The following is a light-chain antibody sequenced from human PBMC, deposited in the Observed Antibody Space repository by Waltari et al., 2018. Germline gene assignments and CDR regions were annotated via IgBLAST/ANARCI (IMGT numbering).Light chain of an antibody. Sequence: EIVITLCPIRVTGNSGEPPYRSYRSSQSLLYSNGHNYVDWYLQKPGQSPQYLIYLGSNRATGVPDRFPCSGSRTHFTLEITRVEAEDVGIYYCVQALQTPRTFGQRTKLEIK. V-gene: IGKV2-28*01. CDR3: VQALQTPRT. CDR1: QSLLYSNGHNY. J-gene: IGKJ2*01. CDR2: LGS.